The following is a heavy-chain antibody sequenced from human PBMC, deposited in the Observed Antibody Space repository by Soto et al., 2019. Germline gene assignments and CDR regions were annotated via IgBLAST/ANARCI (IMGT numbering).Heavy chain of an antibody. CDR3: ARLLHRNWFDP. CDR1: GGSISSYY. Sequence: TSETLSLTCTVSGGSISSYYWSWIRQPPGKGLEWIGYIYYSGSTNYNPSLKSRVTISVDTSKNQFSLKLSSVTAADTAVYYCARLLHRNWFDPWGQGTLVTVSS. CDR2: IYYSGST. J-gene: IGHJ5*02. V-gene: IGHV4-59*08.